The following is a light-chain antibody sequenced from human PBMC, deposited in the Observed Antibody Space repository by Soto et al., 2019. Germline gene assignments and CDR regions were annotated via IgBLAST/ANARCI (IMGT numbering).Light chain of an antibody. J-gene: IGKJ4*01. CDR1: QTIGSTY. CDR2: ATS. Sequence: IVLTQSPGTLSLSPGETATLSCRASQTIGSTYLAWYQQKPGQAPRLLIFATSSRATGIPDRFSGSGSGTDFTLSISRLEPEDFSVYYCQQYASSPLLTFGGGTKVDIK. CDR3: QQYASSPLLT. V-gene: IGKV3-20*01.